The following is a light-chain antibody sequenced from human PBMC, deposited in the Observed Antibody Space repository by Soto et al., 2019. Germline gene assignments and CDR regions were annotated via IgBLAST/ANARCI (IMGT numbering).Light chain of an antibody. Sequence: IVMTQSPSTLSVSPGERPTLSCRASQSVSSNLAWYQQKPGQAPRLLIYGASTRATGIPARFSGSGSGTEFTLTISSLQSEDFAFYYCQQYNNWPETFGQGTKVDIK. J-gene: IGKJ1*01. V-gene: IGKV3-15*01. CDR2: GAS. CDR3: QQYNNWPET. CDR1: QSVSSN.